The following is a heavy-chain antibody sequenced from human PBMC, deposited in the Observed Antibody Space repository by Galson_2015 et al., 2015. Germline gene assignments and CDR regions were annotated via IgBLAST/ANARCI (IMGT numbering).Heavy chain of an antibody. J-gene: IGHJ3*02. CDR2: IWYDGSNK. CDR1: GFTFSSYG. D-gene: IGHD3-9*01. CDR3: ARHLRYSDWLSRDAFDI. V-gene: IGHV3-33*01. Sequence: SLRLSCAASGFTFSSYGMHWVRQAPGKGLEWVAVIWYDGSNKYYADSVKGRVTISRDNSKNTLYLQMNSLRAEDTAVYYCARHLRYSDWLSRDAFDIWGQATMVTVSS.